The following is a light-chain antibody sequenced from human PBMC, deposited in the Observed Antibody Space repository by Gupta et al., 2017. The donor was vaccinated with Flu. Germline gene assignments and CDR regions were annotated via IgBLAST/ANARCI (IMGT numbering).Light chain of an antibody. CDR1: RSIGSF. Sequence: SPSSLSASAGDRVTITCRASRSIGSFLHWYQQKPGKAPSLLIYAASSLQSGVPSRFSGSGSGTDFTLTITRLQPEDFATYYCQQTYSNCTFGQGTKVEIK. CDR3: QQTYSNCT. CDR2: AAS. V-gene: IGKV1-39*01. J-gene: IGKJ1*01.